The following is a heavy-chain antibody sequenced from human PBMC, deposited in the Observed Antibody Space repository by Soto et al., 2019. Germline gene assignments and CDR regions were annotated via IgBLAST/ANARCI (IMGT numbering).Heavy chain of an antibody. D-gene: IGHD1-7*01. CDR3: ARVRYNWNYPFDY. CDR2: IWYDGNNK. CDR1: GFTFSSYG. J-gene: IGHJ4*02. V-gene: IGHV3-33*01. Sequence: TGGSLRLSCEASGFTFSSYGMHWVRQAPDKGLEWVAVIWYDGNNKYYADSVKGRFTISRDNSKNTLYLQMNSLRADDTAVYYCARVRYNWNYPFDYWGQGTLVTVSS.